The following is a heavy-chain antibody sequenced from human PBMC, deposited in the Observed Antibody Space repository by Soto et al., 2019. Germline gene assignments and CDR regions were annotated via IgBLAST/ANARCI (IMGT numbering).Heavy chain of an antibody. CDR3: AREGSIAAKSLGY. D-gene: IGHD6-6*01. V-gene: IGHV3-30-3*01. J-gene: IGHJ4*02. CDR2: ISYDGSNK. CDR1: GFTFSSYA. Sequence: PGGSLRLSCAASGFTFSSYAMHWVRQAPGKGLEWVAVISYDGSNKYYADSVKGRFTISRDNSKNMLYLQMNSLRAEDTAVYYCAREGSIAAKSLGYWGQGTLVTVSS.